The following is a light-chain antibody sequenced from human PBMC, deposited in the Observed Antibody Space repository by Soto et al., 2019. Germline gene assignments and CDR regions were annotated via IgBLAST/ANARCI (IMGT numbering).Light chain of an antibody. Sequence: DIEMTQSPSSLSAYVGDRVTITCRASQGISNYLAWYQQKPGKVPKLLIYAASTLQSGVPSRFSGSGSGTDFILTIGSLQPEDVATYYCQKYDSPPWTFGQGTKVEVK. CDR2: AAS. CDR3: QKYDSPPWT. V-gene: IGKV1-27*01. CDR1: QGISNY. J-gene: IGKJ1*01.